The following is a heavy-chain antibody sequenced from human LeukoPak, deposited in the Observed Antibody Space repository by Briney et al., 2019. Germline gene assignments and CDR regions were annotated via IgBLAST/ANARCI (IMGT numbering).Heavy chain of an antibody. CDR1: GGSISSSSYY. V-gene: IGHV4-39*01. Sequence: SETLSLTCTVSGGSISSSSYYWGWIRQPPGKGLEWIGSIYYSGSTYYNPSLKSRVTISVDTSKNQFSLKLSSMTAADTAVYYCARLGSSWYNWFDPWGQGTLVTVSS. D-gene: IGHD6-13*01. J-gene: IGHJ5*02. CDR3: ARLGSSWYNWFDP. CDR2: IYYSGST.